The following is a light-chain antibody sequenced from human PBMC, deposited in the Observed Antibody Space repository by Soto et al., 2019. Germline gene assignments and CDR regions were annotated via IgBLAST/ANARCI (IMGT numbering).Light chain of an antibody. CDR3: PQYGKPPYT. CDR2: GAS. V-gene: IGKV1-33*01. Sequence: DIQMTQSPSSLSASVGDRVTITCQASLDITNYLNWYQQKPGKAPKLLIYGASNLAAGVPSRFSGSRSGTDFTFTISRLEPEEIGKYYWPQYGKPPYTFGPGTKLEIK. J-gene: IGKJ2*01. CDR1: LDITNY.